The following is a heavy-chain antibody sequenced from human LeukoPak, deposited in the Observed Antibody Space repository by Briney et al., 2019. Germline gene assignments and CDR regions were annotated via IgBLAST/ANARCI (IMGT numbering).Heavy chain of an antibody. V-gene: IGHV4-61*05. CDR3: ARDRSLYYYDSSGYYYSPNDAFDI. D-gene: IGHD3-22*01. Sequence: PSETLSLTCTVSGGSISSSSYYWGWIRQPPGKGLEWIGYIYYSGSTNYNPSLKSRVTISVDTSKNQFSLKLSSVTAADTAVYYCARDRSLYYYDSSGYYYSPNDAFDIWGQGTMVTVSS. CDR1: GGSISSSSYY. J-gene: IGHJ3*02. CDR2: IYYSGST.